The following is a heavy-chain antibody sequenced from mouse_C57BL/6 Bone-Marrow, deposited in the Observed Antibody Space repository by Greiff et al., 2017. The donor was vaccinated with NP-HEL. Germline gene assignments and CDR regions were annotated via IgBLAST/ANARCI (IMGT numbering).Heavy chain of an antibody. J-gene: IGHJ1*03. CDR1: GFSLTSYA. CDR3: ARDHYYGSMWYFDV. D-gene: IGHD1-1*01. CDR2: IWTGGGT. V-gene: IGHV2-9-1*01. Sequence: VKLQESGPGLVAPSQSLSITCTVSGFSLTSYAISWVRQPPGKGLEWLGVIWTGGGTNYNSALKSRLSISKDNSKSQVFLKMNSLQTDDTARDYCARDHYYGSMWYFDVWGTGTTVTVSS.